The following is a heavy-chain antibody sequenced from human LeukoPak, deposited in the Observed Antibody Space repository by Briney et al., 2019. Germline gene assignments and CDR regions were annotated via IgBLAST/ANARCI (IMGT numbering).Heavy chain of an antibody. CDR3: ARHKRSSGLDAFDI. CDR2: ISSSGSTI. CDR1: GLIFSSYW. Sequence: PGGSLRLSCAASGLIFSSYWMSWIRQAPGKGLEWVSYISSSGSTIYYADSVKGRFTISRDNAKNSLYLQMNSLRAEDTAVYYCARHKRSSGLDAFDIWGQGTMVTVSS. J-gene: IGHJ3*02. V-gene: IGHV3-11*01. D-gene: IGHD6-19*01.